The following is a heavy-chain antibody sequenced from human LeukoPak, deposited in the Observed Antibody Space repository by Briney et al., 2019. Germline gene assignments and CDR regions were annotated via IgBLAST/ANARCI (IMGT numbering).Heavy chain of an antibody. V-gene: IGHV4-34*01. Sequence: PSETLSLTCAVYGGSFSGYYWSWIRQPPGKGLEWIGEINHSGSTNYNPSPKSRVTISVDTSKNQFSLKLSSVTAADTAVYYCASYWGGYCSSTSCYREGFDYWGQGTLVTVSS. J-gene: IGHJ4*02. CDR2: INHSGST. CDR1: GGSFSGYY. D-gene: IGHD2-2*01. CDR3: ASYWGGYCSSTSCYREGFDY.